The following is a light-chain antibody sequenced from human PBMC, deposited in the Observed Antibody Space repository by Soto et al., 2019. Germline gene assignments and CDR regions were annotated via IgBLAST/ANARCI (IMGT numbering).Light chain of an antibody. CDR1: QDISSY. CDR3: QQTNSFPLT. J-gene: IGKJ4*01. V-gene: IGKV1D-12*01. CDR2: AAF. Sequence: DIQMTQSPSSVSASVGDRVTITCRASQDISSYLAWYQEKPGEAPKVLIYAAFSLQSVVPSRFSGSGSGTDFTLTISSLQPEDFATYYCQQTNSFPLTFGGGTKVEIK.